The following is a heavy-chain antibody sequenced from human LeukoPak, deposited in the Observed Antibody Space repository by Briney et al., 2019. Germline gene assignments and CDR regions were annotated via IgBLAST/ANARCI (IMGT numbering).Heavy chain of an antibody. CDR2: ISAYNGNT. CDR1: GHTFTSYY. J-gene: IGHJ5*02. CDR3: ARVFSLGYCSSTSCFGRRWFDP. Sequence: ASVKVSCKASGHTFTSYYMHWVRQAPGQGLEWMGWISAYNGNTNYAQKLQGRVTMTTDTSTSTAYMELRSLRSDDTAVYYCARVFSLGYCSSTSCFGRRWFDPWGQGTLVTVSS. V-gene: IGHV1-18*01. D-gene: IGHD2-2*01.